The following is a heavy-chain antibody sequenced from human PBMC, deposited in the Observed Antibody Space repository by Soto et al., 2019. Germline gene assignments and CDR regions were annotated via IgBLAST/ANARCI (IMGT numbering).Heavy chain of an antibody. CDR3: ARGAHTYGYVFDY. J-gene: IGHJ4*02. V-gene: IGHV1-3*01. D-gene: IGHD5-18*01. Sequence: ASVNVSCKAPGDSFTSNAIHWVRQAPGQSLEWMGWVNAGNGYTKYSQNFQGRVTISSDTSASTAYMELNSLRSEDTAVYYWARGAHTYGYVFDYWGQGTLVTVSS. CDR2: VNAGNGYT. CDR1: GDSFTSNA.